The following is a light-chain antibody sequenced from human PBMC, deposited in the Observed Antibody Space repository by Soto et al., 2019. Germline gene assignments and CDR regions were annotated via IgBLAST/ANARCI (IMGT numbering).Light chain of an antibody. CDR3: QQYDSYPYT. CDR2: KAS. Sequence: DIQMTQSPSTLSASVGDRVTITCRASQSISSWLAWYQQKPGKAPNLLIYKASSLQSGGPSRFSGSGSGTEFTLTISSLQPDDFAAYYCQQYDSYPYTFGQGTKLEIK. V-gene: IGKV1-5*03. J-gene: IGKJ2*01. CDR1: QSISSW.